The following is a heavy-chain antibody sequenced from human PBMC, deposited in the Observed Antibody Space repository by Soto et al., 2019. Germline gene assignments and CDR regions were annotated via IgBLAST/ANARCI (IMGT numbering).Heavy chain of an antibody. CDR2: INPSGST. Sequence: QVQLVQSGAEVKKPGASVKVSCKASGYTFTSYYMHWVRQAPGQGLEWMGIINPSGSTSYAQKFQGRVTMTRDTSTSTVYMELSSLRSGCTAVYYCARVYCSGGSCCSIDYWGQGTLVTVSS. D-gene: IGHD2-15*01. CDR1: GYTFTSYY. V-gene: IGHV1-46*03. J-gene: IGHJ4*02. CDR3: ARVYCSGGSCCSIDY.